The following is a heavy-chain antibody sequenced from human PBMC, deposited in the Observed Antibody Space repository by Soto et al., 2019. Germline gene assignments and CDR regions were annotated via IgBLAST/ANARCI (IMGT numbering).Heavy chain of an antibody. Sequence: QVQLVQSGAEVKKPGSSVKVSCKASGGTFSSYAISWVRQAPGQGLEWMGGIIPIFGTANYAQKFQGRVTITADESTCTAYMELSSLRSEDTAVYYCARQEGPYDSSGYYPFDYWGQGTLVTVSS. D-gene: IGHD3-22*01. J-gene: IGHJ4*02. CDR1: GGTFSSYA. V-gene: IGHV1-69*01. CDR3: ARQEGPYDSSGYYPFDY. CDR2: IIPIFGTA.